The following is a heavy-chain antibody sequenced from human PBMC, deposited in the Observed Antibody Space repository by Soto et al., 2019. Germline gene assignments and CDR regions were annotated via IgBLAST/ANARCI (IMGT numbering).Heavy chain of an antibody. Sequence: EVQLLESGGGLVQPGGSLRLSCVGSGFTFINYAMNWVRQTPGKGLEWVSTISGGGDRTFDADTVKGRFTISRDNSKNTVNLQMNSLRADDTAVYYCAREVLGSTSRRDWSYFDLWGRGTLVTVSS. CDR2: ISGGGDRT. D-gene: IGHD2-2*01. CDR1: GFTFINYA. V-gene: IGHV3-23*01. J-gene: IGHJ2*01. CDR3: AREVLGSTSRRDWSYFDL.